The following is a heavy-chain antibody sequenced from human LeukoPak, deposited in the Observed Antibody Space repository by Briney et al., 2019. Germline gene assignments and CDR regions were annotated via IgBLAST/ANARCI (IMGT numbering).Heavy chain of an antibody. Sequence: PSETLSLTCAVYGGSFSGYYWSWIRQPPGKGLEWIGEINHSGSTNYNPSLKSRVTISVDTSKNQFSLKLSSVTAADTAVYYCARLEKRGYSGYDYRSDYYYYMDVWGKGTTVTISS. J-gene: IGHJ6*03. CDR1: GGSFSGYY. V-gene: IGHV4-34*01. D-gene: IGHD5-12*01. CDR3: ARLEKRGYSGYDYRSDYYYYMDV. CDR2: INHSGST.